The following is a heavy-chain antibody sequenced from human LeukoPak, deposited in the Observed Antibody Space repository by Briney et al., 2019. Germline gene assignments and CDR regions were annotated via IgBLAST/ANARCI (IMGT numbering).Heavy chain of an antibody. D-gene: IGHD2-15*01. CDR1: GYTFTSYG. Sequence: GASVKVSCKASGYTFTSYGISWVRQAPGQGLEWMGWINAYNGNTNYAQKLQGRVTMTTDTSTSTAYMELRSLRSDDTAVYYCVRYCSGGGCYYYGMDVWGQGTTVTVSS. CDR3: VRYCSGGGCYYYGMDV. CDR2: INAYNGNT. J-gene: IGHJ6*02. V-gene: IGHV1-18*01.